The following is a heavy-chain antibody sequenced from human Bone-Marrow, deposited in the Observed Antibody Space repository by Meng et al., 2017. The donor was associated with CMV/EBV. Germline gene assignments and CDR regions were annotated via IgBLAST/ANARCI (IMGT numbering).Heavy chain of an antibody. CDR1: GFTFSNYG. J-gene: IGHJ4*02. D-gene: IGHD2-15*01. CDR3: AKDGGGGGSIFVAY. CDR2: IRYDGTNK. Sequence: GESLKISCAASGFTFSNYGMHWVRQAPGKGLEWVAFIRYDGTNKYYADSVKGRFTISRDNSKNTLYLQMNSLRAEDTAVYYCAKDGGGGGSIFVAYWGQGTLVTVSS. V-gene: IGHV3-30*02.